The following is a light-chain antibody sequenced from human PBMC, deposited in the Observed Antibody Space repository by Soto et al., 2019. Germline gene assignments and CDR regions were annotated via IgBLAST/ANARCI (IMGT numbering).Light chain of an antibody. Sequence: QSVLTQPASVSGSPGQSITMSCTVTSSDVGGYNYVSWYQQHPGKAPKLMIYEVSNRPSGVSNRFSGSKSGNTASLTISGLQAEDEADYYCSSYTSSSTYVFGTGTKVTVL. CDR3: SSYTSSSTYV. J-gene: IGLJ1*01. CDR1: SSDVGGYNY. CDR2: EVS. V-gene: IGLV2-14*01.